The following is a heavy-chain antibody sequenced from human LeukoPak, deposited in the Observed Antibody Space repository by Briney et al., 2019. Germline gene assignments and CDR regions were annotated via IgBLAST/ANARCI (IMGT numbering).Heavy chain of an antibody. J-gene: IGHJ4*02. V-gene: IGHV3-23*01. D-gene: IGHD6-19*01. Sequence: GGSLRLSCAASGFTFSSYAMSWVRQAPEKGLEWVSAISGSGGSTYYADSVKGRFTISRDNSKNTLYLQMNSLRAEDTAVYYCARQYSSGWFFDYWGQGTLVTVSS. CDR3: ARQYSSGWFFDY. CDR1: GFTFSSYA. CDR2: ISGSGGST.